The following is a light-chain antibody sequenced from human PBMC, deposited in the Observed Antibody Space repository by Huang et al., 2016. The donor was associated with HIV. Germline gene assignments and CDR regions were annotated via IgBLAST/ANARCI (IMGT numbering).Light chain of an antibody. V-gene: IGKV3-15*01. CDR2: AAS. Sequence: EIVMTQSSATLSVSPGERAKFSCRASQSVNNNLAWYQQKPGQAPRLLIYAASTRATGIPARFSGSGSGTEFTLIISSLQSEDFAVYCCQQYNYWPPTFGQGTKLEIK. J-gene: IGKJ2*01. CDR3: QQYNYWPPT. CDR1: QSVNNN.